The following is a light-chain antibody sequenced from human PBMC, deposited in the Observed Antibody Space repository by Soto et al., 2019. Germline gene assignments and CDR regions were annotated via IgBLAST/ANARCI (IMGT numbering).Light chain of an antibody. Sequence: QSVLTQPPSVSGAPGQRVTISCTGSSSNIGAGYDVHWYQQLPGTAPKLLIYGNSNRPSGVPVRFSGSKSGTSASLAITGLQAEDEADYYCQSYDSSLSGYVFGTGTKLPS. CDR1: SSNIGAGYD. J-gene: IGLJ1*01. CDR2: GNS. V-gene: IGLV1-40*01. CDR3: QSYDSSLSGYV.